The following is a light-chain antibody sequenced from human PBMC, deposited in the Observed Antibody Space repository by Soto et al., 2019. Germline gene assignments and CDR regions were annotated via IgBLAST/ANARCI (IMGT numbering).Light chain of an antibody. CDR1: SSNIGNKY. CDR2: ENN. CDR3: GTWDGSLNVYV. Sequence: QSVLTQPPSVSAAPGQTVTISCSGSSSNIGNKYVSWYQQLPGTAPKLLIYENNKRPSGIPDRFSGSKSGTSATLGITGLQTGDEADYYCGTWDGSLNVYVFGTGTKLTVL. V-gene: IGLV1-51*02. J-gene: IGLJ1*01.